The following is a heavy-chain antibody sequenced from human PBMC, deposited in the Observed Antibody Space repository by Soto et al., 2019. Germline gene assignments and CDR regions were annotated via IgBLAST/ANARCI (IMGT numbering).Heavy chain of an antibody. Sequence: QVQLVQSGAEVKKPGASVKISCTASGYTVTTHYMHWVRQAPGRGLEWMGAINPGSGAAKYTQTFPARITMTRDTATNTVYMEMSALRSEDTAVFYCARGGEVGVAGSAAFDMWGQGTMVTVSS. D-gene: IGHD3-3*01. J-gene: IGHJ3*02. V-gene: IGHV1-46*01. CDR1: GYTVTTHY. CDR2: INPGSGAA. CDR3: ARGGEVGVAGSAAFDM.